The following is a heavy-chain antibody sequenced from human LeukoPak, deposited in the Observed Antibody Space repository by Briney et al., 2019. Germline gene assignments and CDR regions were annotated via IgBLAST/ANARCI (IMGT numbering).Heavy chain of an antibody. J-gene: IGHJ6*03. CDR1: GYTFSSYG. Sequence: GASVKVSCKASGYTFSSYGISWARQAPGQGLEWMGWISAHSGNTNYEEKLQGRVTMTTDTSTSTAYMELRSLRSNDTAVYYCARDKGTEGTYYYYYMDVWGKGTTVTVSS. CDR2: ISAHSGNT. CDR3: ARDKGTEGTYYYYYMDV. V-gene: IGHV1-18*01. D-gene: IGHD1/OR15-1a*01.